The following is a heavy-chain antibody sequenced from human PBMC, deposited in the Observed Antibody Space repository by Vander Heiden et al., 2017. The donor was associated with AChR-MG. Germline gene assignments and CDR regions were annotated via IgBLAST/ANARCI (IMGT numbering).Heavy chain of an antibody. CDR3: ARRAYGDSSLDY. V-gene: IGHV3-13*01. J-gene: IGHJ4*02. CDR1: GFTFSSYD. Sequence: EVQLVESGGGLVQPGGSLRPSCAASGFTFSSYDMHWVRQATGKGLEWVSAIGTAGDTYYPGSVKGRFTISRENAKNSLYLQMNSLRAGDTAVYDCARRAYGDSSLDYWGQGTLVTVSS. CDR2: IGTAGDT. D-gene: IGHD4-17*01.